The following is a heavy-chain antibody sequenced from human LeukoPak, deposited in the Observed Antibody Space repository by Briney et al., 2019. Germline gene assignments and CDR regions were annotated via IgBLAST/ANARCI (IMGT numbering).Heavy chain of an antibody. CDR3: ARGRGLSSGWYSR. J-gene: IGHJ4*02. V-gene: IGHV4-38-2*02. D-gene: IGHD6-19*01. Sequence: PSVTLSLTCTVSGYSISSGYYWGWIRQPPGKGLEWIGSIYHSGSTYYNPSLKSRVTISVDTSKNQFSLKLSSVTAADTAVYYCARGRGLSSGWYSRWGQGTLVTVSS. CDR2: IYHSGST. CDR1: GYSISSGYY.